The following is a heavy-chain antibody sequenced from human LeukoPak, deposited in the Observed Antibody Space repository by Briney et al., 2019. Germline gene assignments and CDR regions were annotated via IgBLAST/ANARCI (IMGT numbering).Heavy chain of an antibody. CDR1: SRSISIYY. CDR3: ARAVSCSSTSCYEGDSFDP. D-gene: IGHD2-2*01. CDR2: NYYGANT. Sequence: SEPQTLSCTVGSRSISIYYWRWIRRPPEEGLGWVGYNYYGANTNYNPSLKSPVTISVDKSNNHSYLKLSSVPAADTAVYYCARAVSCSSTSCYEGDSFDPWGQGTLVTVSS. J-gene: IGHJ5*02. V-gene: IGHV4-59*01.